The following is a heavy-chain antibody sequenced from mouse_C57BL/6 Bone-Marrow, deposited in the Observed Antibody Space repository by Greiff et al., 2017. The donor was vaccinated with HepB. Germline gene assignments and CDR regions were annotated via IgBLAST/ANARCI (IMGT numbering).Heavy chain of an antibody. CDR3: ARSYGNYPWYFDV. CDR1: GFTFSDYG. CDR2: ISSGSSTI. V-gene: IGHV5-17*01. J-gene: IGHJ1*03. D-gene: IGHD2-1*01. Sequence: EVKLMESGGGLVKPGGSLKLSCAASGFTFSDYGMHWVRQAPEKGLEWVAYISSGSSTIYYADTVKGRFTISIDNAKNTRFLQMTSLRSEDTAMYYCARSYGNYPWYFDVWGTGTTVTVSS.